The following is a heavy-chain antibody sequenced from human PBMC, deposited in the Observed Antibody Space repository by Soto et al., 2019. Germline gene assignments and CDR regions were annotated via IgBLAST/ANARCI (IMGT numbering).Heavy chain of an antibody. CDR2: IYWNDDK. D-gene: IGHD3-22*01. V-gene: IGHV2-5*01. Sequence: SGPTLVNPTQTLTLTCTFSGFSLSTSGVGVGWIRQPPGKALEWLALIYWNDDKRYSPSLKSRLTITKDTSKNQVVLTMTNMDPVDTATYYCAHTEEHYYDSSGYYLPHYFDYWGQGTLVTVSS. CDR3: AHTEEHYYDSSGYYLPHYFDY. CDR1: GFSLSTSGVG. J-gene: IGHJ4*02.